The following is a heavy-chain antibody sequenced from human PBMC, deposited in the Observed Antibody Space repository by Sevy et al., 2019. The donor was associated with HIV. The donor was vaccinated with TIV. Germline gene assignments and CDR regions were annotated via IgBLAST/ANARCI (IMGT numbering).Heavy chain of an antibody. V-gene: IGHV4-61*01. J-gene: IGHJ6*03. CDR2: IYYSGST. CDR1: GGSVSSGSYY. CDR3: ARVGGSTSFENPFYYYYMDV. D-gene: IGHD2-2*01. Sequence: SETLSLTCTVSGGSVSSGSYYWSWIRQPPGKGLEWIGYIYYSGSTNYNPSVKSRVTISVDTSKNQLSLKLSSVTAADTAVYYCARVGGSTSFENPFYYYYMDVWGKGTTVTVSS.